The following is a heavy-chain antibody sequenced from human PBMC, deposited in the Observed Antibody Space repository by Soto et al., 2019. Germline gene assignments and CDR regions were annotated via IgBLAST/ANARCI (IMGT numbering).Heavy chain of an antibody. CDR3: TSGPGAATQYYYYGMDV. J-gene: IGHJ6*02. Sequence: PGGSLRLSCTASGFTFGDYAMSWFRQAPGKGLEWVGFIRSKAYGGTTEYAASVKGRFTISRDDSKSIAYLQMNSLKTEDTAVYYCTSGPGAATQYYYYGMDVWGQGTTVTVSS. V-gene: IGHV3-49*03. D-gene: IGHD2-15*01. CDR2: IRSKAYGGTT. CDR1: GFTFGDYA.